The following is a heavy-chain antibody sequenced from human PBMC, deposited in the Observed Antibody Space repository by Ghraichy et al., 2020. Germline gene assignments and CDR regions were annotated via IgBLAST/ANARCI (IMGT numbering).Heavy chain of an antibody. CDR1: GFTFSSYW. D-gene: IGHD3-3*01. V-gene: IGHV3-7*01. CDR3: ARDNQTLYYDFWSGYLAGMDV. J-gene: IGHJ6*02. Sequence: GESLNISCAASGFTFSSYWMSWVRQAPGKGLEWVANIKQDGSEKYYVDSVKGRFTISRDNAKNSLYLQMNSLRAEDTAVYYCARDNQTLYYDFWSGYLAGMDVWGQGTTVTVSS. CDR2: IKQDGSEK.